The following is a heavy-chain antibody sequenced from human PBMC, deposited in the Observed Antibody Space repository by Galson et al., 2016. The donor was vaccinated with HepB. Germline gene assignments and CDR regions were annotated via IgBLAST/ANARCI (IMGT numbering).Heavy chain of an antibody. Sequence: SVKVSCKASGGTFSNYDISWVRQAPGQGLEWLGRIIPLVGIPGYAQKFRDRITITADTPTTTVYLELSSLRSEDTAVYYCARPHSQNYYVFDYWGQGTLVIVTS. CDR2: IIPLVGIP. J-gene: IGHJ4*02. CDR3: ARPHSQNYYVFDY. D-gene: IGHD3-16*01. V-gene: IGHV1-69*04. CDR1: GGTFSNYD.